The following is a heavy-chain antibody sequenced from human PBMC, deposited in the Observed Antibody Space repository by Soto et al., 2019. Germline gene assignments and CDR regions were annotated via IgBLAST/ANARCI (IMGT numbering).Heavy chain of an antibody. D-gene: IGHD2-21*01. CDR3: ALRPGDCYKIGAFDI. V-gene: IGHV3-21*01. Sequence: EVQLVESGGGLVKPGGSLRLSCAASGFTFSSYRMNWVRQAPGKGLEWVSSISSSSSYIYYADSVKGRFTISRDNAKNSLYLQMNRLRAEDTAVYYCALRPGDCYKIGAFDIWGQGTMVTVSS. J-gene: IGHJ3*02. CDR2: ISSSSSYI. CDR1: GFTFSSYR.